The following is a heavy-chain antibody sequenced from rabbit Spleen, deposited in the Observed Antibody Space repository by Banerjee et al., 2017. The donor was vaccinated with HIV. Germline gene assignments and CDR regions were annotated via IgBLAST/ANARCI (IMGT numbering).Heavy chain of an antibody. Sequence: QEQLVESGGDLVKPGASLTLTCTASGFSFSSYWMSWVRQAPGKGLEWIGNIYTGSRGYTYYASWAKGRFTISKTSSTTVTLQMTSLTAADTATYFCARHTNGLDLWGQGTLVTVS. D-gene: IGHD1-1*01. CDR3: ARHTNGLDL. J-gene: IGHJ4*01. CDR2: IYTGSRGYT. CDR1: GFSFSSYW. V-gene: IGHV1S45*01.